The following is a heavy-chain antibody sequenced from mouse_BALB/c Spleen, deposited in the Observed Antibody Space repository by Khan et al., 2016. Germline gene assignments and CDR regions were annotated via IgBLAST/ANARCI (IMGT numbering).Heavy chain of an antibody. CDR1: GYTFTDFY. Sequence: QVQLQQSGPELVKPGASVKISCKASGYTFTDFYINWVKQKPGQGLEWIGWIYPGNGNTKYNERFKGKATLTVDTSSSTVYMQLSSLTSEDAAVYFCARNYRFDAWFAYWGQGTLVTVSA. CDR3: ARNYRFDAWFAY. D-gene: IGHD2-14*01. J-gene: IGHJ3*01. CDR2: IYPGNGNT. V-gene: IGHV1-84*02.